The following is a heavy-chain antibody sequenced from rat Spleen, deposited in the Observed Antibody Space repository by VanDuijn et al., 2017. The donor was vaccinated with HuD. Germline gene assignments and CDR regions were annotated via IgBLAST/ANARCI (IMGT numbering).Heavy chain of an antibody. CDR2: IIDSGSRI. CDR3: AREDYYNGNWYFDF. CDR1: GFTFSNYY. D-gene: IGHD1-1*01. V-gene: IGHV5-7*01. J-gene: IGHJ1*01. Sequence: EVQLVESGGGLVQPRRSLKLSCAASGFTFSNYYMAWVRQAPKKGLEWVATIIDSGSRIYYPDSVKSRFTISRDNAKSSLYLQMNSLKSEDTATYYCAREDYYNGNWYFDFWGPGTMVTVSS.